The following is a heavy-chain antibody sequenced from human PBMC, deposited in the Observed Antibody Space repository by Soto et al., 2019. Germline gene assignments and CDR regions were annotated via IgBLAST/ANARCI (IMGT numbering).Heavy chain of an antibody. V-gene: IGHV1-18*04. CDR2: ISAYNGNT. D-gene: IGHD3-22*01. J-gene: IGHJ4*02. CDR1: GYTFTSYG. CDR3: ARDVGYYYDSSGYSYFDY. Sequence: VKVSCKASGYTFTSYGISWVRQAPGQGLEWMGWISAYNGNTNYAQKLQGRVTMTTDTSTSTAYMELRSLRSDDTAVYYCARDVGYYYDSSGYSYFDYWGQGTLVTVSS.